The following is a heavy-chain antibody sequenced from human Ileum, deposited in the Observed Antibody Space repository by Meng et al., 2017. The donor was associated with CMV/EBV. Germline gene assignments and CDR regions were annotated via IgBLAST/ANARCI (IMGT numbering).Heavy chain of an antibody. D-gene: IGHD4-11*01. CDR3: VKGLTTENNM. V-gene: IGHV3-23*01. CDR2: VGPSGEST. CDR1: GFTFSACA. J-gene: IGHJ3*02. Sequence: LSYSASGFTFSACAMLWVRQAPGKEVEWVSTVGPSGESTNYGDSVKGRFTISRANSNNKMFLQLNSLRADDTALYYYVKGLTTENNMWGQGTMVTVSS.